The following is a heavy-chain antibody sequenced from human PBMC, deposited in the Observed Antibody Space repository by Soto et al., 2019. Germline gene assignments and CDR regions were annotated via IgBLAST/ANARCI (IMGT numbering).Heavy chain of an antibody. V-gene: IGHV3-30-3*01. CDR2: VTSDGSNK. CDR1: GFTFSTYA. D-gene: IGHD3-22*01. J-gene: IGHJ3*01. Sequence: GGSLRLSCAASGFTFSTYALHWVRQAPGKGLEWVATVTSDGSNKYHADSVEGRFTISRDDSKNTLYLQLNSLRAEDTAVYYCGRITLKTSVDTLDFWGQGTMVTVSS. CDR3: GRITLKTSVDTLDF.